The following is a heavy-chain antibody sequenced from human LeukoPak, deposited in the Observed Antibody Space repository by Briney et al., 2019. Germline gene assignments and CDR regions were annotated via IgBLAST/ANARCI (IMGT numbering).Heavy chain of an antibody. CDR3: ARKVGHCSSTNCYTYSDY. Sequence: GESLKISCKASVFSFTNYWIAWVRQKPGEGLEWMGNIYPGDSDTRYNPSFQGQVTISADKSISTAYLQWSSLKASDTAVYYCARKVGHCSSTNCYTYSDYWGQGTLVTVSS. V-gene: IGHV5-51*01. D-gene: IGHD2-2*02. CDR2: IYPGDSDT. CDR1: VFSFTNYW. J-gene: IGHJ4*02.